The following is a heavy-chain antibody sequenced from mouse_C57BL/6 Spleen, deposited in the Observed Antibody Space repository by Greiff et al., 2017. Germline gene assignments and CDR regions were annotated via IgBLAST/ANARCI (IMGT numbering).Heavy chain of an antibody. CDR3: AKGYYGSSPHYAMDY. D-gene: IGHD1-1*01. Sequence: QVQLKQSGPGLVQPSQSLSITCTVSGFSLTSYGVHWVRQSPGKGLEWLGVIWRGGSTDYTAAFMSRLSITKDNSKSQVFFKMNSLQADDTAIYYCAKGYYGSSPHYAMDYWGQGTSVTVSS. J-gene: IGHJ4*01. V-gene: IGHV2-5*01. CDR2: IWRGGST. CDR1: GFSLTSYG.